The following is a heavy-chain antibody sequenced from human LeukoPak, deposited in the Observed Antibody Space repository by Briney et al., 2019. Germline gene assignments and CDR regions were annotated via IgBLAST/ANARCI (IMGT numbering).Heavy chain of an antibody. CDR3: ARVEGDGYNP. D-gene: IGHD5-24*01. V-gene: IGHV3-48*04. CDR1: GFTFSSYS. Sequence: GGSLRLSCAASGFTFSSYSMNRVRQAPGKGLEWVSYISSSSSTIYYADSVKGRFTISRDNAKNSPYLQINSLRAEDTAVYYCARVEGDGYNPWGQGTLVTVSS. J-gene: IGHJ5*02. CDR2: ISSSSSTI.